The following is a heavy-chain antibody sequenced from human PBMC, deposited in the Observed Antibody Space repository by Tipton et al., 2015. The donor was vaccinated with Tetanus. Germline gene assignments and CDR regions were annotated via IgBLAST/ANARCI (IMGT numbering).Heavy chain of an antibody. Sequence: TLSLTCTVSGGSMSNNYWSWIRQPPGKGLEWIAYIFHSGSTNYNPSLKSRVAISMDTSKNQISLNLSSVTAADTAVYYCARQSYCRSSGCFHAFDFCGQGTIVAVSS. CDR3: ARQSYCRSSGCFHAFDF. CDR2: IFHSGST. D-gene: IGHD6-25*01. V-gene: IGHV4-59*01. J-gene: IGHJ3*01. CDR1: GGSMSNNY.